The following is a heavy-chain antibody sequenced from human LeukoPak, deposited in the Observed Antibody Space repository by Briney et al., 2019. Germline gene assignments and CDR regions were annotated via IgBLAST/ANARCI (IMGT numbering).Heavy chain of an antibody. CDR2: ISGSGGST. V-gene: IGHV3-23*01. CDR1: GFSFSSYA. CDR3: AKDPDYGSGSSYGMDV. Sequence: RGSLRLSCAASGFSFSSYAMSWVRKAPGKGLEWVSAISGSGGSTYYADSVKGRLTISRDNSKNTLYLQMKSLRAEDTAVNYCAKDPDYGSGSSYGMDVWGQGTTVTVSS. D-gene: IGHD3-10*01. J-gene: IGHJ6*02.